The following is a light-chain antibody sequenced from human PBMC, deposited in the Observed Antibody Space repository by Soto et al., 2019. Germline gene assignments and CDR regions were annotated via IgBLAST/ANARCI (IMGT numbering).Light chain of an antibody. CDR3: SSYTDSRTVI. J-gene: IGLJ2*01. V-gene: IGLV2-14*03. CDR1: SSDIAAYNF. CDR2: DVS. Sequence: QSALTQPASVSGSPGQSITISCTGTSSDIAAYNFVSWYQQHPGQAPKLLIYDVSDRPSGVSDRFSGSKSGNTASLTISGLQAEDEGDYYCSSYTDSRTVIFGGGTKLTVL.